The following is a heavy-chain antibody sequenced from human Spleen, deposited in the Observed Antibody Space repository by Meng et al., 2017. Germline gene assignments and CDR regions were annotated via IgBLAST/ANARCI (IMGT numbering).Heavy chain of an antibody. CDR2: ITHPGST. CDR1: GASFSGSV. D-gene: IGHD3-22*01. J-gene: IGHJ4*02. V-gene: IGHV4-34*05. CDR3: AGEIKYDSSGYYY. Sequence: SDPLALTCAVSGASFSGSVWSWIRQPQGKGLEWIGEITHPGSTNYTPSLKIRATISVDTSKNQLSLKLHSVTAADTAMYYCAGEIKYDSSGYYYWGQGTLVTVSS.